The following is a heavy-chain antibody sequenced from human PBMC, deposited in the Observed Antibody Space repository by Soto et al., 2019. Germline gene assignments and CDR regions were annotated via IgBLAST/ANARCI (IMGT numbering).Heavy chain of an antibody. V-gene: IGHV3-66*01. J-gene: IGHJ4*02. D-gene: IGHD2-2*02. CDR2: IHSGGST. CDR1: GFTVSSNY. CDR3: ASLLVVVPAAIRSAKFDC. Sequence: EVQLVESGGGLVQPGGSLRLSCAASGFTVSSNYMSWVRQAPGKGLEWVSAIHSGGSTYYGDSVKGRFTISRDNTKNTTYLQINSLRAEDTAVYFCASLLVVVPAAIRSAKFDCWGQGTLVTVSS.